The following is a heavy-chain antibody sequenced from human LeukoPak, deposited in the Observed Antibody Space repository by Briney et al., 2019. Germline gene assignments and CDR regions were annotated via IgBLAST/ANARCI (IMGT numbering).Heavy chain of an antibody. CDR1: GFSFSGSA. Sequence: GGSLKLYCAASGFSFSGSAMLWDRQASGQGLEWVGRIRSKANSYATVYAVSVKGRFTISRDDSKNTAYLQMNSLKTEDTAVYYCTRGEDYSNYEFDYWGQGILVTVSS. CDR2: IRSKANSYAT. D-gene: IGHD4-11*01. J-gene: IGHJ4*02. CDR3: TRGEDYSNYEFDY. V-gene: IGHV3-73*01.